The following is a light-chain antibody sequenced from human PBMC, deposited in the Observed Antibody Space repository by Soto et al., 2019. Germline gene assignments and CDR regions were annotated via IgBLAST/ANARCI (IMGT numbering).Light chain of an antibody. CDR3: QQYNNWPPIT. CDR2: GAS. Sequence: EVVMTQSPDTLSVSPGETVTLSCRASQSVRSKLAWYQQKPGQAPRLFIYGASTRATGIPARFSGSGSGTEFTLTISSLQYEDFAIYYCQQYNNWPPITFGQGTRLEIK. V-gene: IGKV3-15*01. CDR1: QSVRSK. J-gene: IGKJ5*01.